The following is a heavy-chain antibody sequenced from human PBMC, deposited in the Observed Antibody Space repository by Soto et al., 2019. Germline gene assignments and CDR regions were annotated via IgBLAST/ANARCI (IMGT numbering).Heavy chain of an antibody. D-gene: IGHD3-22*01. Sequence: PGGSLRLSCAASGFTFSTYNMNWVLQAPGKGLEWVSYISDSSSTIHYADSVKGRFTISRDNAKNSLYLQMNSLRAEDTAVYYCARDDYPYYDDSSGYHFDYWGQGALVTVSS. CDR1: GFTFSTYN. J-gene: IGHJ4*02. V-gene: IGHV3-48*01. CDR3: ARDDYPYYDDSSGYHFDY. CDR2: ISDSSSTI.